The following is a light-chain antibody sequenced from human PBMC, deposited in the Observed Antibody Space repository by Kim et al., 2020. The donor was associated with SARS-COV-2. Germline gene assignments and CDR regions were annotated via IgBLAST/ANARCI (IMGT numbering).Light chain of an antibody. CDR3: QQYGSSPHT. V-gene: IGKV3-20*01. J-gene: IGKJ2*01. Sequence: EIVLTQSPRTLSLSPGERATLSCRASQSVSSSYLAWYQQKPGQAPRLLIYGVSSRATGIPDRFSGSGSGTDFTLTISRLESEDFVVYYCQQYGSSPHTFGQGTKLEI. CDR2: GVS. CDR1: QSVSSSY.